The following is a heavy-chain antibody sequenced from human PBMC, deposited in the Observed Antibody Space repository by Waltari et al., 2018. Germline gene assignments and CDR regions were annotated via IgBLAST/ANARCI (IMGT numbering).Heavy chain of an antibody. V-gene: IGHV4-39*07. CDR2: IYYSGST. Sequence: QLQLQESGPGLVKPSETLSLTCTVSGGSISSSSYYWGWIRQPPGKGLEWIGSIYYSGSTYYNPSLKSRVTISVDTSKNQFSLKLSSVTAADTAVYYCASGWETDYYGMDVWGQGTTVTVSS. CDR1: GGSISSSSYY. J-gene: IGHJ6*02. CDR3: ASGWETDYYGMDV. D-gene: IGHD1-26*01.